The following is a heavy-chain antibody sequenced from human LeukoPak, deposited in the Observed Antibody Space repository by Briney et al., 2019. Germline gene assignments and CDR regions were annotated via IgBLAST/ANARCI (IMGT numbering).Heavy chain of an antibody. CDR3: ARDSQGVVAGTGMGDH. CDR2: ISSSGSTT. Sequence: GTLSLTCGVSGXSISSSNWWTWVRQAPGNGLEWESHISSSGSTTYYADSVKGRFTMSRDNDKNSLYLQMTSLRAEDTAVYYCARDSQGVVAGTGMGDHWGQGTLVTVSS. CDR1: GXSISSSNW. J-gene: IGHJ4*02. V-gene: IGHV3-48*03. D-gene: IGHD6-19*01.